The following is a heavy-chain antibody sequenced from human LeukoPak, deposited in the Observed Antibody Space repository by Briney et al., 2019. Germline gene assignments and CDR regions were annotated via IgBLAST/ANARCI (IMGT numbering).Heavy chain of an antibody. V-gene: IGHV4-59*08. CDR1: GGSISSYY. J-gene: IGHJ4*02. D-gene: IGHD2-15*01. Sequence: SETLSLTCTVSGGSISSYYWSWIRQPPGKGLEWIGYIYYSGSTNYNPSLKSRVTISVDTSKNQFSLKLSSVTAADTAVYYCARLGYCSGGSCQLDYWGQGTLVTVSS. CDR3: ARLGYCSGGSCQLDY. CDR2: IYYSGST.